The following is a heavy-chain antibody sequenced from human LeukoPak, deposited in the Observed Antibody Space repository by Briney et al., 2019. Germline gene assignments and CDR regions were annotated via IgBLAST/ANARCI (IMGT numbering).Heavy chain of an antibody. CDR1: GASISSGSNY. V-gene: IGHV4-39*07. CDR3: ARVNHWELPPYFDY. Sequence: SETLSLTCSVSGASISSGSNYWGWIRQPPGKTLEWIGSIYSSGSTYYNPSLKSRVIIIIDTPKNHFSLTLSSVTAADTAVYYCARVNHWELPPYFDYWGQGTLVTVSS. J-gene: IGHJ4*02. D-gene: IGHD1-26*01. CDR2: IYSSGST.